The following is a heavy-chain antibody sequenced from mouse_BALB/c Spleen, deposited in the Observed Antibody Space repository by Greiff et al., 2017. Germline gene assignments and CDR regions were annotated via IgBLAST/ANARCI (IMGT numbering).Heavy chain of an antibody. D-gene: IGHD1-2*01. Sequence: QVQLKESGPELVKPGASVKISCKASGYAFSSSWMNWVKQRPGQGLEWIGRIYPGDGDTNYNGKFKGKATLTADKSSSTAYMQLSSLTSVDSAVYFCATNTATGAMDYWGQGTSVTVSS. CDR3: ATNTATGAMDY. J-gene: IGHJ4*01. CDR2: IYPGDGDT. V-gene: IGHV1-82*01. CDR1: GYAFSSSW.